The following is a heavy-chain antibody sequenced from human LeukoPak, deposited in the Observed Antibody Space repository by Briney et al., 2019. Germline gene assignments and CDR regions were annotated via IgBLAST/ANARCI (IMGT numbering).Heavy chain of an antibody. CDR3: ARSFSASNWLDP. J-gene: IGHJ5*02. CDR1: GYTFTNDS. Sequence: GASVKVSCKASGYTFTNDSISWVRQAPRQGLEWMGWISGYNGNTMYSQKLQGRVTVTTDTSTSTAYMELRSLTSDDTAVYYCARSFSASNWLDPWGQGTLVTVSS. CDR2: ISGYNGNT. V-gene: IGHV1-18*01.